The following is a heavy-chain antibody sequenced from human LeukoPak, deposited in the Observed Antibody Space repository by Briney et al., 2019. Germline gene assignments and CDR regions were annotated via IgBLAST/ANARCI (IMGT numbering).Heavy chain of an antibody. CDR1: GYTFISYA. CDR3: ARDRLMIRGVVVVSWFDP. Sequence: ASVKVSCKASGYTFISYAMHWVRQAPGQRLEWMGWINAGNGNTKYSQKFQGRVTITRDTSASTAYMELSSLRSEDTAVYYCARDRLMIRGVVVVSWFDPWGQGTLVTVSS. J-gene: IGHJ5*02. V-gene: IGHV1-3*01. D-gene: IGHD3-22*01. CDR2: INAGNGNT.